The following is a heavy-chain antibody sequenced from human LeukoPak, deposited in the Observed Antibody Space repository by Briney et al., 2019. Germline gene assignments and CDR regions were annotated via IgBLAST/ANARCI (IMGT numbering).Heavy chain of an antibody. V-gene: IGHV3-23*01. CDR1: GFTFSSYA. J-gene: IGHJ4*02. CDR2: ISGSGGST. D-gene: IGHD6-6*01. Sequence: GGSLRLSXAASGFTFSSYAMSWVRQAPGKGMEWVSAISGSGGSTYYADSVKGRFTISRDNSKNTLYLQMNSLRAEDPAVYYCEYSSSSIFDYWGQGTLVTVSS. CDR3: EYSSSSIFDY.